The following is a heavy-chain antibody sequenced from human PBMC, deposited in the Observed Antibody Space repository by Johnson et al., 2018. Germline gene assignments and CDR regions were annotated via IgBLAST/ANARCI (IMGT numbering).Heavy chain of an antibody. J-gene: IGHJ3*02. V-gene: IGHV4-59*01. CDR2: IYYSGGT. CDR1: GGSISSYY. D-gene: IGHD6-6*01. Sequence: QVQLQESGPGLVKPSETLSLTCTVSGGSISSYYWSWIRQPPGKGLEWIGYIYYSGGTNYNPSLTSRVTISVDPSKNQFSLKLSSVTAADTAVYYWAGDLPYSSSLHAFDIWGQGTMVTVSS. CDR3: AGDLPYSSSLHAFDI.